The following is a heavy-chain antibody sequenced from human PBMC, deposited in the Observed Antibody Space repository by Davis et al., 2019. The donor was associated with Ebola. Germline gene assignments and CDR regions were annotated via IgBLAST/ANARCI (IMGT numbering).Heavy chain of an antibody. V-gene: IGHV3-7*01. CDR2: IKQDGSEI. J-gene: IGHJ4*02. CDR3: TKTIVATAGDF. D-gene: IGHD6-13*01. CDR1: GFTFSTYA. Sequence: GESLKISCAASGFTFSTYAMSWVRQAPGKGLEWVANIKQDGSEIHYVDSVKGRFTISRDNTKNSLYLHMNSLRVEDTAVYYCTKTIVATAGDFWGQGSLVTVSS.